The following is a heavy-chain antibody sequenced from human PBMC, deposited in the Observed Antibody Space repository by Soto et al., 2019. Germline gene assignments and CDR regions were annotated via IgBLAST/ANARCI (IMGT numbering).Heavy chain of an antibody. J-gene: IGHJ5*02. CDR1: GYTFTSYG. D-gene: IGHD6-19*01. V-gene: IGHV1-18*01. CDR2: ISAYNGNT. Sequence: ASVKVSCKASGYTFTSYGISWVRQAPGQGLEWMGWISAYNGNTNYAQKLQGRVTMTTDTSTSTAYMELRSLRSDDTAVYYCARVLAVADMGNWFDPWGQGTLVTVSS. CDR3: ARVLAVADMGNWFDP.